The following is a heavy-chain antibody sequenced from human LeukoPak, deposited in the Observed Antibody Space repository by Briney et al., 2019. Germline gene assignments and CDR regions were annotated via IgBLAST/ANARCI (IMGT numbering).Heavy chain of an antibody. Sequence: GGSLRLPCAASGFTFSRYWMSWVRQAPGKGLEWVANIKQDGSETDYVDSVKGRFTISRDNANNSLFLQMKSLRAEDTAVYYCARVGKYSSGYSPEFDFWGQGTLVVVSS. J-gene: IGHJ4*02. V-gene: IGHV3-7*05. CDR2: IKQDGSET. D-gene: IGHD3-22*01. CDR1: GFTFSRYW. CDR3: ARVGKYSSGYSPEFDF.